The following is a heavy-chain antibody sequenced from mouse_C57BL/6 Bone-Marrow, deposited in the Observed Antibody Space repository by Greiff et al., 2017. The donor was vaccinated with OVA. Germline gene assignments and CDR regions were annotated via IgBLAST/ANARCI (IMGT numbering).Heavy chain of an antibody. CDR1: GYSITSGYY. CDR3: ARDHITTVVPFDY. CDR2: ISYDGSN. V-gene: IGHV3-6*01. J-gene: IGHJ2*01. Sequence: EVQLVESGPGLVKPSQSLSLTCSVTGYSITSGYYWNWIRQFPGNKLEWMGYISYDGSNNYNPSLKNRISITRDTSKNQFFQKLNSMTTEDTTAYYCARDHITTVVPFDYWGQGTTLTVSS. D-gene: IGHD1-1*01.